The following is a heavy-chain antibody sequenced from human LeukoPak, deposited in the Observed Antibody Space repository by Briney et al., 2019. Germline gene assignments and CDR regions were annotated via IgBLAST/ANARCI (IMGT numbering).Heavy chain of an antibody. CDR1: GGSIGSSSYY. V-gene: IGHV4-39*01. CDR3: ARRGYSSSWY. D-gene: IGHD6-13*01. CDR2: IYYSGST. Sequence: PSETLSLTCTVSGGSIGSSSYYWGWIRQPPGKGVEWIGSIYYSGSTYYNPSLKSRVTISVDTSKNQFSLKLSSVTAADTAVYYCARRGYSSSWYWGQGTLVTVSS. J-gene: IGHJ4*02.